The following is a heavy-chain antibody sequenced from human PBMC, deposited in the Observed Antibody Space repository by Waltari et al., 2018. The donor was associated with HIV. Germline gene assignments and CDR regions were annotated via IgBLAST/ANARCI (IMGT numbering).Heavy chain of an antibody. Sequence: EVQLVESGGGLVKPGGPLRLSCAASGFTFTNARMSWVRQAPGQGLEVVGRVKSETDGGTTDYAAPVKGRFTISRDDSKNTLYLQMNSLKTEDTAVYYCTTGDIVVVTDYWGQGTLVTVSS. CDR3: TTGDIVVVTDY. CDR2: VKSETDGGTT. D-gene: IGHD2-21*02. CDR1: GFTFTNAR. J-gene: IGHJ4*02. V-gene: IGHV3-15*01.